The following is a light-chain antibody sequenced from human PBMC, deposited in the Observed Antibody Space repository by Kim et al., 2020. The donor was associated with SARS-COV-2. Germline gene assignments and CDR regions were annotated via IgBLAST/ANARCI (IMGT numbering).Light chain of an antibody. J-gene: IGKJ1*01. Sequence: SPGERATLSCRASESVTSSFLAWYQQKPGQAPRLLMYGASRRATGIPDRFSCSGSGTDFTLAISRLEPEDSAVYYCQQYGSSGWTFGQGTKVDIK. CDR2: GAS. CDR1: ESVTSSF. CDR3: QQYGSSGWT. V-gene: IGKV3-20*01.